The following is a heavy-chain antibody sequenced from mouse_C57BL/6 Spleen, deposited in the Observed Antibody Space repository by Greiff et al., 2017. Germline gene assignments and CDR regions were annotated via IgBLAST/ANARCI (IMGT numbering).Heavy chain of an antibody. Sequence: VQLVESGGGLVQPGGSLSLSCAASGFTFTDYYMSWVRQPPGKALEWLGFIRNKANGYTTEYSASVKGRFTISRDNSQSILYLQMNALRAEDSATYYCARSMGHGNFFDYWGQGTTLTVSS. CDR2: IRNKANGYTT. J-gene: IGHJ2*01. D-gene: IGHD2-1*01. CDR3: ARSMGHGNFFDY. V-gene: IGHV7-3*01. CDR1: GFTFTDYY.